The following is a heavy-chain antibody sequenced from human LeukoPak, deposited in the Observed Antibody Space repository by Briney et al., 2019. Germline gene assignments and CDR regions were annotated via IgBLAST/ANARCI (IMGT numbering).Heavy chain of an antibody. J-gene: IGHJ2*01. CDR2: ISPNSGGT. Sequence: GASVKVSCKASGYTFTAYYIHWVRQAPGQGLEWMGWISPNSGGTNYAQRFQGRVTMTRDTSITTAYMELSRLRSDDTAVYYCAGPWGRWFGELIWYFDLWGRGTLVTVFS. D-gene: IGHD3-10*01. CDR1: GYTFTAYY. CDR3: AGPWGRWFGELIWYFDL. V-gene: IGHV1-2*02.